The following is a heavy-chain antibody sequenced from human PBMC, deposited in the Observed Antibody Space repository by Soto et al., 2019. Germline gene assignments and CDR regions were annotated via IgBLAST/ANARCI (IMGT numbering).Heavy chain of an antibody. Sequence: QVQLQESGPGLVKPSQTLSLTCTVSGGSISSGGYYWSWIRQHPGKGLEWIGYIYYSGSTYYNPSLKSRVTISVDTSKNKFSLKLSSVTAADTAWYYCARGLHVGELSFNDAFDICVQGTMVTVSS. CDR1: GGSISSGGYY. CDR2: IYYSGST. J-gene: IGHJ3*02. V-gene: IGHV4-31*03. CDR3: ARGLHVGELSFNDAFDI. D-gene: IGHD3-16*02.